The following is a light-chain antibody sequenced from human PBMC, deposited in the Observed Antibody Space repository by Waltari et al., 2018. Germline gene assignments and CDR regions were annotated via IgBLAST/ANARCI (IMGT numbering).Light chain of an antibody. J-gene: IGLJ1*01. CDR2: ATT. Sequence: QTVVIQEPSLTVSPGRNDTLTSPSTHGSVTSGHYPHWFPQKPGHAPRPLIYATTNRHPCTPARFSASLLGGKAALTLSGVQPEDEADYYCLLYFNGGQLVFGTGTKITVL. CDR1: HGSVTSGHY. CDR3: LLYFNGGQLV. V-gene: IGLV7-43*01.